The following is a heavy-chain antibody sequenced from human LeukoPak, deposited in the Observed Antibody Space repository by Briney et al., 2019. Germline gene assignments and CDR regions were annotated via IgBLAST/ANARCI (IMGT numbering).Heavy chain of an antibody. J-gene: IGHJ4*02. V-gene: IGHV3-30*04. CDR3: AKDKSVRGGFDY. Sequence: GGSLRLSCAASGFTFSSYAMHWVRQAPGKGLEWVAVISYDGSNKYYADSVKGRFTISRDNSKNTLYLQMNSLRAEDTAVYYCAKDKSVRGGFDYWGQGTLVTVSS. CDR2: ISYDGSNK. CDR1: GFTFSSYA. D-gene: IGHD2-8*01.